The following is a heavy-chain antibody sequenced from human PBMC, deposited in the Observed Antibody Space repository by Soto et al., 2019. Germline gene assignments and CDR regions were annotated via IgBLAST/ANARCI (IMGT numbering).Heavy chain of an antibody. CDR1: GGSISSGGYS. J-gene: IGHJ5*02. CDR3: ARAGDSSGYSSWFDP. V-gene: IGHV4-30-2*01. CDR2: IYHSGST. D-gene: IGHD3-22*01. Sequence: QLQLQESGSGLVKPSQTLSLTCAVSGGSISSGGYSWSWIRQPPGKGLEWIGYIYHSGSTYYNPSLKRRVTISVDRSKNQFSLKLSSVTAADTAVYYCARAGDSSGYSSWFDPWGQGTLVTVSS.